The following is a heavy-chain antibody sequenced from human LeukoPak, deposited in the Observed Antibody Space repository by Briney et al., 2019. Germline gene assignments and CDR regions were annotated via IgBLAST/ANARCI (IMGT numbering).Heavy chain of an antibody. J-gene: IGHJ4*02. CDR2: INPNTGVT. Sequence: ASVKVSCKAPGYTLAGYYLHWVRQAPGQGLEWMGRINPNTGVTNYAQNFQGRVTMTRDTSISTAYLDLRGLRSDDTAIYYCARDSVLGAKWGQGTLVTVSS. CDR3: ARDSVLGAK. CDR1: GYTLAGYY. D-gene: IGHD2-8*02. V-gene: IGHV1-2*06.